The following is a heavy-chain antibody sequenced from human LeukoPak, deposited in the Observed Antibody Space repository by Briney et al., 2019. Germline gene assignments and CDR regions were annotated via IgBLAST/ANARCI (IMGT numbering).Heavy chain of an antibody. CDR1: GLAFSYYW. V-gene: IGHV3-7*01. Sequence: PGGSLRLSCAAPGLAFSYYWMSWVRQAPGKGLEWVANIKQDGSEKHYVDSVKGRFTVSRDNAKNSLYLQMNSLRAEDTAVYYCAVYYSSGPIAYWGQGTLVTVSS. J-gene: IGHJ4*02. CDR2: IKQDGSEK. D-gene: IGHD3-22*01. CDR3: AVYYSSGPIAY.